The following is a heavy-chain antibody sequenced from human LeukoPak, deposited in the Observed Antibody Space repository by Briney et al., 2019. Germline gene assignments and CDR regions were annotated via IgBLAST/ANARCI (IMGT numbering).Heavy chain of an antibody. CDR3: AKDYGYSSSWYDY. CDR1: GFPFSLYS. J-gene: IGHJ4*02. V-gene: IGHV3-9*01. D-gene: IGHD6-13*01. CDR2: ISWNSASV. Sequence: QPGGSLRLSCVASGFPFSLYSMNWVRQAPGKGLEWVSTISWNSASVGYVDSVKGRFTISRDNAKKTLYLQMNSLRPEDTALYYCAKDYGYSSSWYDYWGQGTLVTVSS.